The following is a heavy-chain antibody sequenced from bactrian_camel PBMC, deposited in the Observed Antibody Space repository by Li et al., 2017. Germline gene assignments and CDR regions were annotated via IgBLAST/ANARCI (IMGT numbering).Heavy chain of an antibody. CDR2: ISTGGRRT. CDR1: GDTDRPTC. CDR3: AAVDRVFGGDCRRGLETDFTY. V-gene: IGHV3S54*01. J-gene: IGHJ6*01. Sequence: HVQLVESGGGSVQAGGSLRLSCAASGDTDRPTCMGWFRQAPGKEREGIAVISTGGRRTYYTDSVKGRFTLSQDNAKNTLYLQMYSLKLEDTAMYYCAAVDRVFGGDCRRGLETDFTYWGQGTQVTVS. D-gene: IGHD5*01.